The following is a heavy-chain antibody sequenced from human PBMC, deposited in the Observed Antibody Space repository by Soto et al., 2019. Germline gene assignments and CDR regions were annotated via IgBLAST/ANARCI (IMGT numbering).Heavy chain of an antibody. Sequence: SETLSLTCTVSGDSISSLYWSWIRQPPGKGLEWIGYIYYSGSINYNPSLKSRVTISVDPSKNQFSLRLSSVTAADTAVYYCAKSLWDTSGWKTDYWGQGTLVTVSS. J-gene: IGHJ4*02. V-gene: IGHV4-59*01. D-gene: IGHD6-19*01. CDR1: GDSISSLY. CDR3: AKSLWDTSGWKTDY. CDR2: IYYSGSI.